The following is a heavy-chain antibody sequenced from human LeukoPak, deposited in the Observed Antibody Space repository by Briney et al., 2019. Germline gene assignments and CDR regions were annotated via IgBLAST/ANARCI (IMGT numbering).Heavy chain of an antibody. D-gene: IGHD2-21*02. CDR1: GFTFSSYA. V-gene: IGHV3-23*01. Sequence: PGGSLRLSCAASGFTFSSYAMSWVRQAPGKGLEWVSAISGSGGSTYYADSVKGRFTISRDNSKNTLYLQMNSLRAEDTAVYYCAKDFFDLAYCGGDCPSLGMDVWGQGTTITVPS. CDR2: ISGSGGST. J-gene: IGHJ6*02. CDR3: AKDFFDLAYCGGDCPSLGMDV.